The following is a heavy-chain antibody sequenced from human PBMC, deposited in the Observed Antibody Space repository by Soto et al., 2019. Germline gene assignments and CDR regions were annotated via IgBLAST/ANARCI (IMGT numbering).Heavy chain of an antibody. J-gene: IGHJ4*02. V-gene: IGHV3-30*18. CDR2: ISYDGSNK. D-gene: IGHD1-26*01. CDR3: AKDTEWELLSYYFDH. CDR1: GFTFSSYG. Sequence: QVQLVESGGGVVQPGRPLRLSCAASGFTFSSYGMHWVRQAPGKGLEWVAVISYDGSNKYYADSVKGRFTISRDNSKNTLYLQMNSLRAEDTAVYYCAKDTEWELLSYYFDHWGQGTLVTVSS.